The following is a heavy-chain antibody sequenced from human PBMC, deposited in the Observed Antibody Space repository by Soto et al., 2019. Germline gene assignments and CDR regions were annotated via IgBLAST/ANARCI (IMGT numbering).Heavy chain of an antibody. CDR2: IYSGGST. J-gene: IGHJ4*02. CDR3: ARGKHCSSTSCYAGLYY. Sequence: EVQLVESGGGLVQPGGSLRLSCAASGFTVSSNYMSWVRQAPGKGLEWVSVIYSGGSTYYADSVKGRFTISRDNSKNTLYLQMNSLRAEDTAVYYCARGKHCSSTSCYAGLYYWGQGTLVTVSS. D-gene: IGHD2-2*01. CDR1: GFTVSSNY. V-gene: IGHV3-66*01.